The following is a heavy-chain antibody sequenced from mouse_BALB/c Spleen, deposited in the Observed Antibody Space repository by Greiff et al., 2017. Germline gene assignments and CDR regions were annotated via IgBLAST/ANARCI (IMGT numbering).Heavy chain of an antibody. V-gene: IGHV14-3*02. J-gene: IGHJ4*01. CDR3: ARGGNYGNYDAMDY. CDR1: GFNFKDTY. D-gene: IGHD2-1*01. CDR2: IDPANGNT. Sequence: VQLKQSGAELVKPGASVKLSCTASGFNFKDTYMHWVKQRPEQGLEWIGRIDPANGNTKYDPKFQGKATLTADTSSNTSYLQHSSLTTEDTAVYSCARGGNYGNYDAMDYWGQGTSVTVSS.